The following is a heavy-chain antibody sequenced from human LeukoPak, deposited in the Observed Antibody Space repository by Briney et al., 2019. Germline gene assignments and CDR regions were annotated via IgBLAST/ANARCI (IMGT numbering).Heavy chain of an antibody. V-gene: IGHV1-3*01. CDR2: INAGNGNT. J-gene: IGHJ4*02. CDR3: ARAGYSSSWSFIGSSMFDY. Sequence: GASVKVSCKASGYTFTSYAMHWVRQAPGQRLEWVGWINAGNGNTKYSQKFQGRVTITRDTSASTAYMELSSLRSEDTAVYYCARAGYSSSWSFIGSSMFDYWGQGTLVTVSS. CDR1: GYTFTSYA. D-gene: IGHD6-13*01.